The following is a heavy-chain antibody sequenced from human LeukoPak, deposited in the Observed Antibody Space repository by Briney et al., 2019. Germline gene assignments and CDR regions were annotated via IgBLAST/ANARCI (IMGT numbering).Heavy chain of an antibody. CDR2: IKSKTDGGTT. CDR1: GFTFSNAW. D-gene: IGHD5-24*01. CDR3: TTDHRPRWY. Sequence: SGGSLRLSCAASGFTFSNAWMSWVRQAPGKGLEWVDRIKSKTDGGTTDYAAPVKGRFTISRDDSKNTLYLQMNSLKTEDTAVYYCTTDHRPRWYWGQGTLVTVSS. J-gene: IGHJ4*02. V-gene: IGHV3-15*01.